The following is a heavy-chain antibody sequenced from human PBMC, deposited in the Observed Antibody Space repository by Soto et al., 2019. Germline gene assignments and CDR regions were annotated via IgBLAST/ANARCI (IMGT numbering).Heavy chain of an antibody. CDR1: GFTFSSYA. V-gene: IGHV3-30-3*01. D-gene: IGHD6-13*01. CDR3: ARDLVGKRSSSWYCGMDV. J-gene: IGHJ6*02. Sequence: QVPLVESGGGVVQPGRSLRLSCAASGFTFSSYAMHWVRQAPGKGLEWVAVISYDGSNKYYADSVKGRITISRDNSKNTLYLQMNSLRAEDTAVYYCARDLVGKRSSSWYCGMDVWGQGTTVTVSS. CDR2: ISYDGSNK.